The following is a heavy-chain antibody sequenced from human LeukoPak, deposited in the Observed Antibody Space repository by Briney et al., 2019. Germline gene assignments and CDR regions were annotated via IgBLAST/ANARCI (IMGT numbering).Heavy chain of an antibody. CDR1: GFTFSRYA. CDR3: AKDRTGYQLLFTCFDS. D-gene: IGHD2-2*01. V-gene: IGHV3-23*01. CDR2: ISGGGGST. J-gene: IGHJ4*02. Sequence: GGSLRLSCAVSGFTFSRYAMSWVRQAPGKGLEWVSIISGGGGSTNHADSVKGRFTISRDISKSTLYLQMNSLRAEDTAVYYCAKDRTGYQLLFTCFDSWGQGTLVTVSS.